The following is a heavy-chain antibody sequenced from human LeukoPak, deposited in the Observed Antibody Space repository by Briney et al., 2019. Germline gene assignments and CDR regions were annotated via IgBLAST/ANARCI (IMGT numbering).Heavy chain of an antibody. CDR3: ARVFWAGTAIDY. J-gene: IGHJ4*02. D-gene: IGHD3/OR15-3a*01. CDR1: GFTFSSYN. V-gene: IGHV3-48*01. Sequence: GGSRRLSCAASGFTFSSYNMNWARQAPGKGLEWVSYISSSSSTIQYADSVKGRFTISRDNAKNSLFLQMNSLRAEDAAFYYCARVFWAGTAIDYWGQGTLVTVSS. CDR2: ISSSSSTI.